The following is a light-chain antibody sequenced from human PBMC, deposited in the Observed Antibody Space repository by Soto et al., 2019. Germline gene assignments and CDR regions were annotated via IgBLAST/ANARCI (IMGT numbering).Light chain of an antibody. CDR3: QQYGYSQT. Sequence: EIVLTQSPGTLSLSPGERATLSCRASQSVTGSYLAWYQQKPGQAPRLLIYAASSRATGIPDRFSGSGSGTDFTLTISRLEPEDFAVYYCQQYGYSQTFGGGTKVDIK. V-gene: IGKV3-20*01. CDR2: AAS. J-gene: IGKJ4*01. CDR1: QSVTGSY.